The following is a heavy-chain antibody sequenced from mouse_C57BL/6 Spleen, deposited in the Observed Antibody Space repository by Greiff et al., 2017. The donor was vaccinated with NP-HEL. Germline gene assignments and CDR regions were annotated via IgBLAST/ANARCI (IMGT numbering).Heavy chain of an antibody. CDR3: ARGHGSSSAWFAY. D-gene: IGHD1-1*01. V-gene: IGHV1-80*01. Sequence: QVQLQQSGAELVKPGASVKISCKASGYAFSSYWMNWVKQRPGKGLEWIGQIYPGDGDTNYNGKFKGKATLTADKSSSTAYMQLSSLTSEDSAVYFCARGHGSSSAWFAYWGQGTLVTVSA. J-gene: IGHJ3*01. CDR2: IYPGDGDT. CDR1: GYAFSSYW.